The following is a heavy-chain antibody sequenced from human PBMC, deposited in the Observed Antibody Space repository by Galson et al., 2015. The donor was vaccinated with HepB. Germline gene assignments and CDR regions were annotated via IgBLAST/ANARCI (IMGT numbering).Heavy chain of an antibody. D-gene: IGHD3-10*01. CDR2: ISAYNGNT. Sequence: SGYTFTSYGISWVRQAPGQGLEWMGWISAYNGNTNYAQKLQGRVTMTTDTSTSTAYMELRSLRSDDTAVYYCARDSLWPSVSRMDVWGQGTTVTVSS. V-gene: IGHV1-18*04. J-gene: IGHJ6*02. CDR3: ARDSLWPSVSRMDV. CDR1: GYTFTSYG.